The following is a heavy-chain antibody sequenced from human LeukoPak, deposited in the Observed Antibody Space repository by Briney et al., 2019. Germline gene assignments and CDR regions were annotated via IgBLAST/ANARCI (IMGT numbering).Heavy chain of an antibody. D-gene: IGHD6-13*01. CDR2: IIPILGIA. V-gene: IGHV1-69*04. J-gene: IGHJ5*02. CDR1: GGTFSSYA. Sequence: ASVKVSCKASGGTFSSYATSWVRQAPGQGLEWTGRIIPILGIANYAQKFQGRVTITADKSTSTAYMELSSLRSEDTAVYYCARCIAAAAPAWFDPSGHGTLVTVSS. CDR3: ARCIAAAAPAWFDP.